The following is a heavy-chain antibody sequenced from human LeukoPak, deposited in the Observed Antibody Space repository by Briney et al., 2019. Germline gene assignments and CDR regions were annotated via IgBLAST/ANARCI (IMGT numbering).Heavy chain of an antibody. D-gene: IGHD2-21*02. J-gene: IGHJ3*02. CDR3: ARDGALAYCGGDCYFAFDI. CDR1: GFTFSSYS. CDR2: ISSSSSTI. V-gene: IGHV3-48*04. Sequence: GGSLRLSCAASGFTFSSYSMNWVRQAPGKGLEWVSYISSSSSTIYYADSVKGRFTISRDNAKNSLYLQMNSLRAEDTAVYYCARDGALAYCGGDCYFAFDIWGQGTMVTVSS.